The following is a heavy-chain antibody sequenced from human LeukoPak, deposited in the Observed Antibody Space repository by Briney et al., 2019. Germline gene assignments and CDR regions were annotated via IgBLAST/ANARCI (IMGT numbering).Heavy chain of an antibody. CDR3: ARDLYCDFWSGHILENAFDI. J-gene: IGHJ3*02. CDR2: IYYTGSI. V-gene: IGHV4-39*02. D-gene: IGHD3-3*01. CDR1: GDSISSNSFY. Sequence: PSETLSLTCTVSGDSISSNSFYWGWIRQPPGKGLEWIGSIYYTGSIFYNPSLKSRVTISVDTSKNQVSLILTSVTAADTAVYYCARDLYCDFWSGHILENAFDIWGQGTMVTVSS.